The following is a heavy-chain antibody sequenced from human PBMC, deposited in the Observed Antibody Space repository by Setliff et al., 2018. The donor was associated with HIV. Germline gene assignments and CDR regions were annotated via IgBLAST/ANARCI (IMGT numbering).Heavy chain of an antibody. CDR3: AKARRVADFDY. D-gene: IGHD2-15*01. CDR1: GAPITNSY. CDR2: VYTSGNT. J-gene: IGHJ4*02. Sequence: KSSETLSLTCSVSGAPITNSYWSWIRQSPGKRLEWIGYVYTSGNTNYNPSLKSRVTISLDTSRNQLSLKLTSVTAADTAVYYCAKARRVADFDYWGQGTLVTVSS. V-gene: IGHV4-4*09.